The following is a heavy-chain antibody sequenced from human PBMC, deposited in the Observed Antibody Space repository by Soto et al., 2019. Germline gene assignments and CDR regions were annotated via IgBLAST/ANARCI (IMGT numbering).Heavy chain of an antibody. V-gene: IGHV4-34*01. D-gene: IGHD6-19*01. J-gene: IGHJ4*02. CDR3: ARGDISGWYFDY. Sequence: WMRQAPGQGLEWMGIINPSGSTNYNPSLRSRVTISVDTSKNQFSLKVRSVAAADTAVYFCARGDISGWYFDYWGQGTLVTVSS. CDR2: INPSGST.